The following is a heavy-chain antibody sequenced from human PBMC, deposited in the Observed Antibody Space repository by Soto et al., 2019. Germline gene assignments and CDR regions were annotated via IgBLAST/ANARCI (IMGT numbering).Heavy chain of an antibody. CDR3: ARVRRGYYYGSGSYAPFDP. J-gene: IGHJ5*02. CDR1: GYTFTSYA. V-gene: IGHV1-3*01. CDR2: INAGNGNT. Sequence: VASVKVSCKASGYTFTSYAMHWVRQAPGQRLEWMGWINAGNGNTKYSQKFQGRVTITRDTSASTAYMELSSLRSEDTAVYYCARVRRGYYYGSGSYAPFDPWGQGTLVTVPS. D-gene: IGHD3-10*01.